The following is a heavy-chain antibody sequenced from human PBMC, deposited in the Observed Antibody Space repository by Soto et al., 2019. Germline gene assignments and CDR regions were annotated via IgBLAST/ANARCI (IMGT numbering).Heavy chain of an antibody. V-gene: IGHV1-69*02. CDR3: AILGESAYGDYVPYRRFDY. D-gene: IGHD4-17*01. Sequence: QVQLVQSGAEVKKPGSSVKVSCKASGGTFSSYTISWVRQAPGQGLEWMGRIIPILGIANYAQKFQGRVTITADKSTSTAYMELSSLRSEDTAVYYCAILGESAYGDYVPYRRFDYWGQGTLVTVSS. CDR2: IIPILGIA. CDR1: GGTFSSYT. J-gene: IGHJ4*02.